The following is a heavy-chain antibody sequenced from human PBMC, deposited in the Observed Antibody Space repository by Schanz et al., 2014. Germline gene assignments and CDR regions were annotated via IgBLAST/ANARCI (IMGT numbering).Heavy chain of an antibody. CDR2: IGDDVADK. J-gene: IGHJ6*04. Sequence: VQLVESGGGLVQPGGSVRLSCGASGFSFSTHWMAWVRQAPGKGLEWVANIGDDVADKCNLDSVRGRFTISTDNTKNFLHLEMNNLRAEDTAVYFCAREAGGYNDLATNPHKYTDVDVWGKGTTVTVSS. CDR1: GFSFSTHW. D-gene: IGHD1-20*01. V-gene: IGHV3-7*01. CDR3: AREAGGYNDLATNPHKYTDVDV.